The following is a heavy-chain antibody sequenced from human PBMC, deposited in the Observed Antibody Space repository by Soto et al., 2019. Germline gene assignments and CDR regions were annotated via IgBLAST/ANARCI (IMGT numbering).Heavy chain of an antibody. J-gene: IGHJ4*02. V-gene: IGHV3-30-3*01. CDR1: GFTFSSYA. Sequence: GGSLRLSCAASGFTFSSYAMHWVRQAPGKGLEWVAIISYDGSNKYYADSVKGRFTISRDNSKNTLYLQMTSLRAEGTAVYYCARGLRWSSGMDYWGQGTMVTVSS. CDR2: ISYDGSNK. CDR3: ARGLRWSSGMDY. D-gene: IGHD6-19*01.